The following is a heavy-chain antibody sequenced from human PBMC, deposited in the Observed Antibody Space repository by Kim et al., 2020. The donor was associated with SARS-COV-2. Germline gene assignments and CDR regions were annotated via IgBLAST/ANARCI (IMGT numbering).Heavy chain of an antibody. V-gene: IGHV4-31*03. Sequence: SETLSLTCTVSGGSISSGGYYWSWIRQHPGKGLEWIGYIYYSGSTYYNPSLKSRVTISVDTSKNQFSLKLSSVTAADTAVYYCARNIGSTMIVVVTGWFDSWGQGTLVTVSS. J-gene: IGHJ5*01. CDR3: ARNIGSTMIVVVTGWFDS. CDR2: IYYSGST. CDR1: GGSISSGGYY. D-gene: IGHD3-22*01.